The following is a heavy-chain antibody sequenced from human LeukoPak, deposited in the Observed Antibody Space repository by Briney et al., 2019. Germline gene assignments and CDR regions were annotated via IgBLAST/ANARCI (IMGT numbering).Heavy chain of an antibody. CDR2: ISGSGGST. CDR3: AKAYFLEWLSHFDY. Sequence: GGSLRLSCAASGFTFSSYAMSWVRQAPGKGLEWVSAISGSGGSTYYADSVKGRFAISRDNSKNTLYLQMNSLRAEDTAVYYCAKAYFLEWLSHFDYWGQGTLVTVSS. D-gene: IGHD3-3*01. J-gene: IGHJ4*02. CDR1: GFTFSSYA. V-gene: IGHV3-23*01.